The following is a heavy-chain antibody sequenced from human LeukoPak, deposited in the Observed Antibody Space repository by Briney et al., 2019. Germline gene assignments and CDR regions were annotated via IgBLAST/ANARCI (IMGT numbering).Heavy chain of an antibody. CDR2: IKQDGSEK. V-gene: IGHV3-7*01. D-gene: IGHD6-19*01. Sequence: GGSLRLSCAASGFTFSSYWMSWVRQAPGKGLEWVANIKQDGSEKYYVDSIKGRFTISRDNAKNSLYLQMISLRAEDTALYYCARAFSGWYGNYMDVWGKGTTVTVSS. CDR3: ARAFSGWYGNYMDV. CDR1: GFTFSSYW. J-gene: IGHJ6*03.